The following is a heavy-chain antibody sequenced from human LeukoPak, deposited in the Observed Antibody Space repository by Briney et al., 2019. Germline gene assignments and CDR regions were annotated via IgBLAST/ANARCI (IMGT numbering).Heavy chain of an antibody. CDR3: ARDIRLPNYYYYGMDV. Sequence: GGSLRLSCAASGFTFSDYYMSWIRQAPGKGLEWVSYISSSGSTIYYADSVKGRFTISRDNAKNSLYLQMNSLRAEDTAVYYCARDIRLPNYYYYGMDVWGQGTTVTVSS. J-gene: IGHJ6*02. V-gene: IGHV3-11*04. CDR2: ISSSGSTI. CDR1: GFTFSDYY. D-gene: IGHD5-18*01.